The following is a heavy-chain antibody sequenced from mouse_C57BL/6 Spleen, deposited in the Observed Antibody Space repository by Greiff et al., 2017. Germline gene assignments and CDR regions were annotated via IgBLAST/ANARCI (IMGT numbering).Heavy chain of an antibody. CDR2: IDPEDGET. J-gene: IGHJ4*01. CDR3: SREVYYGNYVYPMDY. D-gene: IGHD2-1*01. CDR1: GFNIKDYY. V-gene: IGHV14-2*01. Sequence: VQLQQSGAELVKPGASVKLSCTASGFNIKDYYMHWVKQRTEQGLEWIGRIDPEDGETKYAPKFQGKATITTDTSSNTSYLQLSSLTSEDTAVYYCSREVYYGNYVYPMDYWGQGASVTVSS.